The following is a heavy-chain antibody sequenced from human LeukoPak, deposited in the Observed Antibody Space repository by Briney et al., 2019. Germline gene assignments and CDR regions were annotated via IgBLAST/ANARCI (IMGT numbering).Heavy chain of an antibody. CDR3: ARDRASGYDFDWFDP. J-gene: IGHJ5*02. V-gene: IGHV4-39*07. CDR2: IYYSGST. Sequence: PSETLSLTCTVSGGSISSSSYYWGWIRQPPGKGLEWIGSIYYSGSTYYNPSLKSRVTISVDTSKNRFSLKLSSVTAADTAVYYCARDRASGYDFDWFDPWGQGTLVTVSS. D-gene: IGHD5-12*01. CDR1: GGSISSSSYY.